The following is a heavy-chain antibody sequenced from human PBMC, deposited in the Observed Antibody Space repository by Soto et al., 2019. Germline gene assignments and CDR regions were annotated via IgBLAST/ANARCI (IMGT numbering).Heavy chain of an antibody. CDR1: GGSISSGDYY. CDR2: IYYSGST. J-gene: IGHJ5*02. Sequence: PSETLSLTCTVSGGSISSGDYYWSWIRQSPGKGLEWIGYIYYSGSTYYNPSLKSRVTISVDTSKNQFSLKLSSVTAADTAVYYCARERRGGYWFDPWGQGTLVTVSS. V-gene: IGHV4-30-4*01. CDR3: ARERRGGYWFDP.